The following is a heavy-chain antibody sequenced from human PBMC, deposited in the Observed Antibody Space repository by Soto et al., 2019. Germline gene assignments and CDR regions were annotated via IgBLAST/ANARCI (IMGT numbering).Heavy chain of an antibody. Sequence: QVQLVQSGAEVKKPGSSVKVSCKASGGTFSSYAISWVRQAPGQGLEWMGGIIPIFGTANYAQKFQGRVTITADESTSTAYMELSSLRSEDTAVSYCARAGGAFGGVIAFNWFDPWGQGTLVTVSS. J-gene: IGHJ5*02. CDR1: GGTFSSYA. CDR3: ARAGGAFGGVIAFNWFDP. D-gene: IGHD3-16*02. V-gene: IGHV1-69*12. CDR2: IIPIFGTA.